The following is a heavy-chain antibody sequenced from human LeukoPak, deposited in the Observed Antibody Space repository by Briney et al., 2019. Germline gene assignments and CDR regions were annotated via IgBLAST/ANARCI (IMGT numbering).Heavy chain of an antibody. J-gene: IGHJ4*02. Sequence: SETLSLTCAVYGGSFTGYYWSWIRQPPGKGLEWIGEGDHTGGTKYNPSLKSRVTISADSSKNHFSLKLTSVTAADTAVYYCAKAGDLDYWGQGTLVTVSS. V-gene: IGHV4-34*01. CDR3: AKAGDLDY. D-gene: IGHD7-27*01. CDR1: GGSFTGYY. CDR2: GDHTGGT.